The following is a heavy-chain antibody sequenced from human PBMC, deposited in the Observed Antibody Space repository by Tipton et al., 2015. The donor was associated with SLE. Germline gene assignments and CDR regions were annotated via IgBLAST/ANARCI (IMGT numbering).Heavy chain of an antibody. V-gene: IGHV3-30*04. CDR3: ARVWGTGSRGVDY. CDR1: GFTFNSYS. J-gene: IGHJ4*02. D-gene: IGHD2-2*01. Sequence: SLRLSCAASGFTFNSYSMHWVRQAPGKGLEWVALISFDGSNTYYADSMKGRFTISRDNSKNTLYLQLNSVTPEDTAVYYCARVWGTGSRGVDYWGQGTLVTVSS. CDR2: ISFDGSNT.